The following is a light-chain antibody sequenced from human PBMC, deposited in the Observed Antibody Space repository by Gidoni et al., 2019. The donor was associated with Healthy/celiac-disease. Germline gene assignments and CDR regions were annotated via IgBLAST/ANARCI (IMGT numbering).Light chain of an antibody. J-gene: IGKJ4*01. Sequence: DIVMTQSPDSLAVSLGERATINCKSSQSVLYSSNKKNYLAWYQQKPGQPPKLLIYWASTRESGVPDRFSGSGSGTDFTLTISSLQAEDVAVYYCQQYYNTLALTFGGGTKVEIK. CDR3: QQYYNTLALT. V-gene: IGKV4-1*01. CDR2: WAS. CDR1: QSVLYSSNKKNY.